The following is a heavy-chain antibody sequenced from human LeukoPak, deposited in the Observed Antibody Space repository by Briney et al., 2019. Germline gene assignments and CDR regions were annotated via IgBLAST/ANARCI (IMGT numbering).Heavy chain of an antibody. CDR1: GYSLTTYA. V-gene: IGHV1-18*01. J-gene: IGHJ4*02. Sequence: ASVKVSCKASGYSLTTYAISWVRQAPGQGLEWLGWIGAYNGNPNYAQKFQGRVTMTTDTSTNTAYMELRSLRSDDTAMYYCASHPSYGEFDYWGQGTLVTVSS. D-gene: IGHD3-10*01. CDR3: ASHPSYGEFDY. CDR2: IGAYNGNP.